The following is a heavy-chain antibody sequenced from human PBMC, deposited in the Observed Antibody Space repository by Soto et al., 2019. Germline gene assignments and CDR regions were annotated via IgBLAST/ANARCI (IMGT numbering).Heavy chain of an antibody. D-gene: IGHD2-2*01. J-gene: IGHJ4*02. V-gene: IGHV4-31*03. CDR3: ARSTQLYCSSTSCYPRAFDY. Sequence: QVQLQESGPGLVKPSQTLSLTCTVSGGSISSGGYYWSWIRQHPGKGLEWIGYIYYSGSTYYNPSLKSRVNISVDTSKNQFSLKLSSVTAADTAVYYCARSTQLYCSSTSCYPRAFDYWGQGTLVTVSS. CDR2: IYYSGST. CDR1: GGSISSGGYY.